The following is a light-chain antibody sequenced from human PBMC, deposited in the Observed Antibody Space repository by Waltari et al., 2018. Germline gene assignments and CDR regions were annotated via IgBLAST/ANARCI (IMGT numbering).Light chain of an antibody. V-gene: IGLV3-1*01. Sequence: SYELTQPPSVSVSPGQTASITCYGDKLGDTYASWYQRTQGQSPLLVIYQDTKGPSGIPERFAGSNSGNTSTLTISGTQGMDEADYYCLAWDSSTAWVFGGGTKLTVL. CDR2: QDT. CDR1: KLGDTY. CDR3: LAWDSSTAWV. J-gene: IGLJ3*02.